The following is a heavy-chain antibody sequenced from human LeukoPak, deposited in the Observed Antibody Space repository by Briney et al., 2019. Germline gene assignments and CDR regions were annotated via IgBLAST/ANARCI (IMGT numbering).Heavy chain of an antibody. CDR3: ARDLIDCSGGSCYKHDAFDI. J-gene: IGHJ3*02. V-gene: IGHV3-21*01. CDR2: ISSSSSYI. D-gene: IGHD2-15*01. Sequence: GGSLRLSCAASGFTFSRYSMNWVRQAPGKGLEWVSSISSSSSYIYYADSVKGRFTISRDNAKNSLYLQMNSLRAEDTAVYYCARDLIDCSGGSCYKHDAFDIWGQGTMVTVSS. CDR1: GFTFSRYS.